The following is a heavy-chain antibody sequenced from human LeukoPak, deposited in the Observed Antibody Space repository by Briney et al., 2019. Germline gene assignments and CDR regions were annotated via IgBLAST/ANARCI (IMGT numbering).Heavy chain of an antibody. CDR1: GGSFSGYY. J-gene: IGHJ4*02. CDR2: INHSGST. D-gene: IGHD3-10*01. Sequence: PSETLSLTCAVYGGSFSGYYWSWIRQPPGKGLEWIGEINHSGSTNYNPSLKSRVTISVDTSKNQFSLKLSSVTAADTAVYYCARISNYYGSGSYYWYFDYWGQGTLVTVSS. CDR3: ARISNYYGSGSYYWYFDY. V-gene: IGHV4-34*01.